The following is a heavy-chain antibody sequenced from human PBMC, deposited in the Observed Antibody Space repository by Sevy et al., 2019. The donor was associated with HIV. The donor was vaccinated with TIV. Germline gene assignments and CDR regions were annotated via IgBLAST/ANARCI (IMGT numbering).Heavy chain of an antibody. CDR1: GFTFDDYW. CDR3: ARRYFDL. V-gene: IGHV3-7*01. CDR2: IRQDGNEL. J-gene: IGHJ4*02. Sequence: GGSLTLSCAASGFTFDDYWMQWVRQAPGQGLEWVANIRQDGNELYYADSVKGRFTISRDNAKESLFLQMTNLRVEDTAIYYCARRYFDLWGQGTLVTVSS.